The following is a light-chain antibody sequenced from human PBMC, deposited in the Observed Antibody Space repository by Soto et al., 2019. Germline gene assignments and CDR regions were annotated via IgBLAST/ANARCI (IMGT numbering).Light chain of an antibody. J-gene: IGKJ1*01. CDR1: QDIRSY. CDR3: LQDLSYPRT. CDR2: AAS. V-gene: IGKV1-6*01. Sequence: AIQMTQSPSSLSASVGDRVTITCRASQDIRSYLGWYQQKPGKAPKLLIFAASNLHSGVPSRFSGSGSCTDFTLTISSLHPEDFATYYCLQDLSYPRTFGQGTKVEI.